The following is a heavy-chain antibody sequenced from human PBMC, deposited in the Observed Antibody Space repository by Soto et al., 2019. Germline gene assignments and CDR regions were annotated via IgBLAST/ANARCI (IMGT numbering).Heavy chain of an antibody. CDR3: AKEQLVRYYYYYGMDV. V-gene: IGHV3-30*18. D-gene: IGHD6-6*01. Sequence: GGSLSLSCAASGFPFSSYGMHWVRQAPGKGLEWVAVISYDGSNKYYADSVKGRFTISRDNSKNTLYLQMNSLRAEDTAVYYCAKEQLVRYYYYYGMDVWGQGTTVTVSS. CDR2: ISYDGSNK. CDR1: GFPFSSYG. J-gene: IGHJ6*02.